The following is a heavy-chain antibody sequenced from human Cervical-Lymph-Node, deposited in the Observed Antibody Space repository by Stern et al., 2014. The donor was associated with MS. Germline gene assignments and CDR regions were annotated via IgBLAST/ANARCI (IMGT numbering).Heavy chain of an antibody. V-gene: IGHV1-69*06. Sequence: VQLVQSGAEVKKPGSSVKVSCKACGGTFNNHVISWVRQARGQGLEWMGGIVPLFGTPDYARKFQGRVTITADKSTSTVHMVLSSLNREDTGIYYCANRDMGYTYGRHDYWGQGTLVTVS. J-gene: IGHJ4*02. D-gene: IGHD5-12*01. CDR2: IVPLFGTP. CDR3: ANRDMGYTYGRHDY. CDR1: GGTFNNHV.